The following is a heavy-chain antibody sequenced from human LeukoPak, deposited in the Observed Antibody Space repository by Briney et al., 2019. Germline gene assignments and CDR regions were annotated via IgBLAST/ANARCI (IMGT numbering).Heavy chain of an antibody. Sequence: GASVKVSCKASGYTFTGYYMHWVRQAPGQGLEWMGWINPNSGGTNYAQKFQGRVTMTRDTSISTAYMELSRLRSVDTAVYYCAKTIFGVVTHSKGWFDPWGRGTLVTVSS. J-gene: IGHJ5*02. D-gene: IGHD3-3*01. CDR3: AKTIFGVVTHSKGWFDP. V-gene: IGHV1-2*02. CDR2: INPNSGGT. CDR1: GYTFTGYY.